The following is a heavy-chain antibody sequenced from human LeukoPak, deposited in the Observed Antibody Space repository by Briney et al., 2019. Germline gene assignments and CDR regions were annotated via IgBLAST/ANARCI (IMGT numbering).Heavy chain of an antibody. CDR3: ARWGHFDTSGYFVADY. CDR2: IYYSGTT. J-gene: IGHJ4*02. Sequence: SETPSLTCTVSDGSISSYYWNWFRQPPGKGLEWIGHIYYSGTTHYNPSLKSRVSISIDTSKNQFSLKLRSVTAVDTAIYYCARWGHFDTSGYFVADYWGQGTLITVSS. V-gene: IGHV4-59*01. D-gene: IGHD3-22*01. CDR1: DGSISSYY.